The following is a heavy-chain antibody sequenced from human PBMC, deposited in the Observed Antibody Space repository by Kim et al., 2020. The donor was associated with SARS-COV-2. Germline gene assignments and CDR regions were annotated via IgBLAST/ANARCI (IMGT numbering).Heavy chain of an antibody. CDR3: ARRRSSGWYYFDY. J-gene: IGHJ4*02. D-gene: IGHD6-19*01. Sequence: YTPSLKSRVTISVDTSKNQLSLKLSSVTAADTALYYCARRRSSGWYYFDYWGQGTLVTVSS. V-gene: IGHV4-34*13.